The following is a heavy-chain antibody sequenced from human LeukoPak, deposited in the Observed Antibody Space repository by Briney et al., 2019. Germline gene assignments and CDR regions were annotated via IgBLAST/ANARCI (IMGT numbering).Heavy chain of an antibody. CDR2: IRYDGSNK. CDR3: ARVSTPMYYDFWSGYPDV. CDR1: GFTFSNYG. Sequence: GGSLRLSCAASGFTFSNYGMHWVRQAPGKGLEWVASIRYDGSNKYYADSVKGRFTISRDNSKNTLYLQMGSLRAEDMAVYYCARVSTPMYYDFWSGYPDVWGKGTTVTVSS. J-gene: IGHJ6*04. V-gene: IGHV3-30*02. D-gene: IGHD3-3*01.